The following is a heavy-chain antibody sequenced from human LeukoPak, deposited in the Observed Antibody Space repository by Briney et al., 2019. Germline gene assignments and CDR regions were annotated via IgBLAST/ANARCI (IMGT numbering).Heavy chain of an antibody. CDR2: IYYSGST. CDR1: GGSVSSGSYY. CDR3: ARVSGRGILWW. J-gene: IGHJ4*02. V-gene: IGHV4-61*01. D-gene: IGHD2-21*01. Sequence: PSETLSLTCTVSGGSVSSGSYYWSWIRQPPGKGPEWIGYIYYSGSTNYNPSLKSRVTISVDTSKNRFSLKLSSVTAADTAVYYYARVSGRGILWWWGQGTLVTVSS.